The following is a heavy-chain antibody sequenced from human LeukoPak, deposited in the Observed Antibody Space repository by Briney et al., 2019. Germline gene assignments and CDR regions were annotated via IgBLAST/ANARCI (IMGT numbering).Heavy chain of an antibody. CDR2: IIPILGIA. V-gene: IGHV1-69*04. CDR1: RGTFSSYA. D-gene: IGHD6-13*01. CDR3: ARAAAAQYYYYGMDV. Sequence: SVKVSCKASRGTFSSYAISWVRQAPGQGLEWMGRIIPILGIANYAQKFQGRVTITADKSTSTAYMELSSLRSEDTAVYYCARAAAAQYYYYGMDVWGQGTTVTVSS. J-gene: IGHJ6*02.